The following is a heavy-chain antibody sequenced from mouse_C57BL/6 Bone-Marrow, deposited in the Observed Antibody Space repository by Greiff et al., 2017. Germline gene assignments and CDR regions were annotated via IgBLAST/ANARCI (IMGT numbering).Heavy chain of an antibody. D-gene: IGHD1-1*01. V-gene: IGHV10-3*01. CDR3: VRADSRAY. J-gene: IGHJ3*01. CDR1: GFTFNTYA. Sequence: EVMLVESGGGLVQPKGSLKLSCAASGFTFNTYAMHWVRQAPGKGLEWVARIRCKGSNYATYYADSVKVRFTISSDDSQSMLYLQMNNLKTEDTAMYYCVRADSRAYWGQGTLVTVSA. CDR2: IRCKGSNYAT.